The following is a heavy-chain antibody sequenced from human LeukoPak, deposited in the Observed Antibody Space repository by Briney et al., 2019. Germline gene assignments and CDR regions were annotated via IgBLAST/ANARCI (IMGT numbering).Heavy chain of an antibody. D-gene: IGHD3-3*01. V-gene: IGHV1-24*01. CDR2: FDPEDGET. J-gene: IGHJ4*02. Sequence: ASVKVSCKVSGYTLTELSMHWVRQAPGKGLEWMGGFDPEDGETIYAQKFQGRVTMTEDTPTDTAYMELSSLRSEDTAVYYCATLAPRAYYDFWSGYQSFDYWGQGTLVTVSS. CDR3: ATLAPRAYYDFWSGYQSFDY. CDR1: GYTLTELS.